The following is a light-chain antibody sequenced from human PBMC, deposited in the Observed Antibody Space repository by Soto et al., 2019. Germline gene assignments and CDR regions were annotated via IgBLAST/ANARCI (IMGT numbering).Light chain of an antibody. CDR3: SSYTSTSTLYV. CDR2: DVS. J-gene: IGLJ1*01. Sequence: QSALTQPASVSGSPGQSITISCTGTSSDIGGYNYVSWYQQLPGKVPKLIIYDVSNRPSGVSDRFSGSKSGNAASLTISGIKAEDEAAYYCSSYTSTSTLYVFGTGTKVTVL. V-gene: IGLV2-14*03. CDR1: SSDIGGYNY.